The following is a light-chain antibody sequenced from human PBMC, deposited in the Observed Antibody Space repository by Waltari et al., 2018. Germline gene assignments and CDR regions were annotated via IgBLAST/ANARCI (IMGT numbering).Light chain of an antibody. CDR3: QQYNNWPPWT. Sequence: EIVMTQSPATLSVSPGERATLSCRASQSVRSNVAWYQQKPGQAPRLLIYGASTRATGIPARFSGSVSGTEFTLTISSLQSEDFAVYYCQQYNNWPPWTFGQGTKVEIK. J-gene: IGKJ1*01. CDR2: GAS. CDR1: QSVRSN. V-gene: IGKV3-15*01.